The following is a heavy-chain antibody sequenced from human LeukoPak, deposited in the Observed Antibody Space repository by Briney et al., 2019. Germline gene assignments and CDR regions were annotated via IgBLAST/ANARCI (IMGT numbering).Heavy chain of an antibody. J-gene: IGHJ4*02. V-gene: IGHV3-23*01. D-gene: IGHD3-10*01. CDR3: ANTMVPGVIVGVFDN. CDR1: GFTFNTHG. Sequence: PGGSLRLSCAASGFTFNTHGMSWVRQAPGKGLEWVSGISGSGGRTFYADSVKGRFTISRDNSKNTLFLQMNSLRDEDTAVYFCANTMVPGVIVGVFDNWGQGTLVTVSS. CDR2: ISGSGGRT.